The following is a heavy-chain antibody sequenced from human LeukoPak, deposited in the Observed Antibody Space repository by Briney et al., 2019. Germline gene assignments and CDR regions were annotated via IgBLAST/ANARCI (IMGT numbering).Heavy chain of an antibody. Sequence: GGSLRLSCAASGFTFSSYAMSLVRQAPGKGLEWVSSISGGGGTTYYADSVKGRFTISRDTSKNTLYLQMNSLRAEDTAVYYCAKDRTTPFDYWGQGTLVTVSS. D-gene: IGHD2/OR15-2a*01. CDR2: ISGGGGTT. J-gene: IGHJ4*02. V-gene: IGHV3-23*01. CDR1: GFTFSSYA. CDR3: AKDRTTPFDY.